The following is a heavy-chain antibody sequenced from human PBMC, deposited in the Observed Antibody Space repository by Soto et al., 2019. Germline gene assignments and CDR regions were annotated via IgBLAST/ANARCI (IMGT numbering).Heavy chain of an antibody. CDR3: ARGLNAPYYDFWSGRSDEVWFDP. V-gene: IGHV4-31*03. CDR1: GGSISSGGYY. Sequence: SETLSLTCTVSGGSISSGGYYWSWIRQHPGKGLEWIGYIYYSGSTYYNPSLKSRVTISVDTSKNQFSLKLSSVTAADTAVYYCARGLNAPYYDFWSGRSDEVWFDPWGQGALVTVSS. CDR2: IYYSGST. J-gene: IGHJ5*02. D-gene: IGHD3-3*01.